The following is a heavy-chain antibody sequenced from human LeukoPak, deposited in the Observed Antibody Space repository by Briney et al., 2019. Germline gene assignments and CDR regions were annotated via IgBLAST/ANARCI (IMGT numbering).Heavy chain of an antibody. V-gene: IGHV4-59*01. CDR3: AREVAGYCSSTSCYGNAFDI. CDR2: IYYSGST. J-gene: IGHJ3*02. CDR1: GGSISSYY. D-gene: IGHD2-2*01. Sequence: SETLSLTCTVSGGSISSYYWSWIRQPPGKGLEWIGYIYYSGSTNYNPSLKSRVSISVDTSKNQFSLKLSSVTAADTAVYYCAREVAGYCSSTSCYGNAFDIWGQGTMVTVSS.